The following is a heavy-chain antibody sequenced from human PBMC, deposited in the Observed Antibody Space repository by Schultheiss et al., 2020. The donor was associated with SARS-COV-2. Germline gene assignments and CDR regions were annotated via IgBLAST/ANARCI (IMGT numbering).Heavy chain of an antibody. D-gene: IGHD3-10*01. V-gene: IGHV3-48*03. CDR1: GFTFSDYE. J-gene: IGHJ4*02. CDR3: AREHYYYGSGRGSDFDY. Sequence: GSLRLSCAGSGFTFSDYEMSWVRQAPGKGLEWISHITSSGGTKYYADSVKGRFTISRDNAKKSLYLQMNSLRAEDTAVYYCAREHYYYGSGRGSDFDYWGQGTLVTVSS. CDR2: ITSSGGTK.